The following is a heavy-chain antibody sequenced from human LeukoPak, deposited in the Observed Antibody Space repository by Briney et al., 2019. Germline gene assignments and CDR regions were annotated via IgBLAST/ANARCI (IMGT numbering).Heavy chain of an antibody. CDR3: ARPNYDLLTGYYPLLDV. CDR1: GYTFTSYD. CDR2: MNPNSGYT. J-gene: IGHJ6*02. Sequence: GASVKVSCKASGYTFTSYDINWVRQAPGQGLEWMGWMNPNSGYTGYAQKFQGRVTMTRNTSISTTYMELSSLRSEDTAVYYCARPNYDLLTGYYPLLDVWGQGTTVTVSS. D-gene: IGHD3-9*01. V-gene: IGHV1-8*01.